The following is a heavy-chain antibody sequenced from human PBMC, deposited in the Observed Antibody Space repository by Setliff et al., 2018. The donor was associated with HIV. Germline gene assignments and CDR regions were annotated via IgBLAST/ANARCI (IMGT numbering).Heavy chain of an antibody. Sequence: ASVKVSCKASGGTFSSYAISWVRQAPGQGLEWMGWVNTQTGSPTYAQAFTGRFVFSVDTSITTAFLEISNLKAGDTAVYYCARTVYGDYGGDLNWLDPWGQGTLVTVSS. J-gene: IGHJ5*02. CDR1: GGTFSSYA. CDR2: VNTQTGSP. D-gene: IGHD4-17*01. V-gene: IGHV7-4-1*02. CDR3: ARTVYGDYGGDLNWLDP.